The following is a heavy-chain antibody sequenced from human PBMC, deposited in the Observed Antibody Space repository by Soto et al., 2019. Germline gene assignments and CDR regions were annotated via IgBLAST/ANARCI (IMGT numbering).Heavy chain of an antibody. J-gene: IGHJ4*02. Sequence: ASVKVSCKASGNTFTSYDINWVRQATGHGLEWMGWINPNSGNIGYAQKFQGRVTMTRDTAIRTAYMEVSRLRSDDTAVYYCARGRASGSYYLLDYWGQGALVTVSS. CDR2: INPNSGNI. CDR3: ARGRASGSYYLLDY. CDR1: GNTFTSYD. D-gene: IGHD3-10*01. V-gene: IGHV1-8*01.